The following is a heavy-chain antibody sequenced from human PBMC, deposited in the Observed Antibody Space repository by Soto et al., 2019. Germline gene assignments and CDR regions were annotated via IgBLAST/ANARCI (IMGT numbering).Heavy chain of an antibody. D-gene: IGHD7-27*01. CDR3: ARDPKTSGGQHWAFNYFDS. CDR2: ISYDGTNK. V-gene: IGHV3-30-3*01. Sequence: QAGGSLRLSCAAFGFSFSISPMHWVRQAPGKGPEWVALISYDGTNKFYADSVKGRFTISRDNSKSTLYLQVDSLRPEDAAVYYCARDPKTSGGQHWAFNYFDSWGQGTLVTVSS. CDR1: GFSFSISP. J-gene: IGHJ4*02.